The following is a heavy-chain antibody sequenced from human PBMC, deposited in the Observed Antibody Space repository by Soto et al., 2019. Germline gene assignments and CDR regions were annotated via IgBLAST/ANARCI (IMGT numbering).Heavy chain of an antibody. Sequence: QVPLVQSGAEVKKPGASVKVSCKASGYTFTSNDINWVRQASGQGLEWMGWMNPNTGGSGYAQDFQGRITMTRDPATSTAYMELTSLRSDDTAVYYCARGGPAPGYDLWGQGTVVTVSS. CDR3: ARGGPAPGYDL. D-gene: IGHD3-16*01. V-gene: IGHV1-8*01. CDR1: GYTFTSND. CDR2: MNPNTGGS. J-gene: IGHJ4*02.